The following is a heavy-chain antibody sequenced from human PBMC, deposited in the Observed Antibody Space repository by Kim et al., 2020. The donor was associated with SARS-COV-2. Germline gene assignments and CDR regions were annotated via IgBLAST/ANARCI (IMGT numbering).Heavy chain of an antibody. D-gene: IGHD1-26*01. J-gene: IGHJ6*02. V-gene: IGHV3-7*01. CDR3: AREWDGRYYYYGMDV. Sequence: VCSVKGRFTISRDNAKKALYLQMNSLRDEDTAVYYCAREWDGRYYYYGMDVWGQGTTVTVSS.